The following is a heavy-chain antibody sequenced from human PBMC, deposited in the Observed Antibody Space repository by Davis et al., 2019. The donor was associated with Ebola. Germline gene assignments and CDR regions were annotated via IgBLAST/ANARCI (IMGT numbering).Heavy chain of an antibody. CDR3: ARDATTVTTIWFDP. CDR2: INVYNGHT. CDR1: GYTFSGYA. J-gene: IGHJ5*02. Sequence: AASVKVSCKPSGYTFSGYAISWVRQVPGQGLEWIGRINVYNGHTNYSQNFQGRFTVSTDTSTGIAYMELRSLRSDDTALYYCARDATTVTTIWFDPWGQGTLVTVSS. V-gene: IGHV1-18*01. D-gene: IGHD4-17*01.